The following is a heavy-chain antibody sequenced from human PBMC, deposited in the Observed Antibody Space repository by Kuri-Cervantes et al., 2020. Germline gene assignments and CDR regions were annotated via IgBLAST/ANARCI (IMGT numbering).Heavy chain of an antibody. CDR2: INPSGST. D-gene: IGHD6-19*01. Sequence: SGTLSLTCAVFGAPFSGYSRSWFRQPPVKGLEWIGEINPSGSTNYTPSLKSRVTISADTSKNQFSLKMSSVTAADTAMYYCAREPFGDPYTSGWQDWGQGTLVTVSS. CDR3: AREPFGDPYTSGWQD. J-gene: IGHJ4*02. V-gene: IGHV4-34*01. CDR1: GAPFSGYS.